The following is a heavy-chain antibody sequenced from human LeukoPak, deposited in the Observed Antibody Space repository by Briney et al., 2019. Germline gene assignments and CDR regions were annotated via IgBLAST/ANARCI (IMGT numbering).Heavy chain of an antibody. Sequence: GGSLRLSCAASGFTFSDYYMSWIRQAPGKGLEWVSYIGSSGGTIYYADSVKGRFTISRDYSKNTLYLQMNSLRAEDTAVYYCAKGNWGPLYYFDYWGQGTLVTVSS. CDR3: AKGNWGPLYYFDY. J-gene: IGHJ4*02. CDR2: IGSSGGTI. V-gene: IGHV3-11*01. CDR1: GFTFSDYY. D-gene: IGHD7-27*01.